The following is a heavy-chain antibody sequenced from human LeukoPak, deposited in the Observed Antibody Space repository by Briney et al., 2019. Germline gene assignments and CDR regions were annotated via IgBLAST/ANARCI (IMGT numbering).Heavy chain of an antibody. J-gene: IGHJ4*02. CDR1: GFTFSDYA. D-gene: IGHD2-2*01. V-gene: IGHV3-9*03. CDR3: AKGYCSSTSCLSDY. Sequence: PGGSLRLSCAASGFTFSDYAMHWVRQAPGKGLEWVSGISWNSGSIGYADSVKGRFTISRDNAKNSLYLQMNSLRAEDMALYYCAKGYCSSTSCLSDYWGQGTLVTVSS. CDR2: ISWNSGSI.